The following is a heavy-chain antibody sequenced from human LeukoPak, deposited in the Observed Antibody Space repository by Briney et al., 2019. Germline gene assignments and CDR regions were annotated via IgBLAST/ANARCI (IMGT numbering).Heavy chain of an antibody. V-gene: IGHV3-64D*06. CDR2: ISSDGVSK. D-gene: IGHD6-19*01. CDR1: GFNFCSSP. CDR3: VQEGSGWYAS. J-gene: IGHJ4*02. Sequence: GGSLRLSCSASGFNFCSSPMHWVRQAPGKGLEYVSAISSDGVSKYYGDSMKGRFTISRDNSKNILYLHMSSLRAEDTAVYYCVQEGSGWYASWGQGTPVTVSP.